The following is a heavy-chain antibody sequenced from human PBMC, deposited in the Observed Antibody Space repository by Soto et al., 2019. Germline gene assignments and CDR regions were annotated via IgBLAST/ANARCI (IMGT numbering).Heavy chain of an antibody. V-gene: IGHV3-33*01. CDR2: IWYDGSNK. D-gene: IGHD6-13*01. CDR3: ARDVTITAAGIDP. J-gene: IGHJ5*02. CDR1: GFTFSSYG. Sequence: LRLSCAASGFTFSSYGMHWVRQAPGKGLEWVAVIWYDGSNKYHADSVKGRFTISRDNSKNTLYLQMNSLRAEDTAVYYCARDVTITAAGIDPWGQGTLVTVSS.